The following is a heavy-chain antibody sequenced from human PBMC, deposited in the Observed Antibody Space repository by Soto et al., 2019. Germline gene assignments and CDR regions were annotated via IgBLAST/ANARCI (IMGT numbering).Heavy chain of an antibody. Sequence: QVQLVQSGAEVKEPGSSVKVSCKASGGGNLRDYRTTWVRRAPVQGLEWMGGIIPKLGSANYAQNFQGRVTVTADESTNTVYMELRSLRYDDTAVYYCARGGASYNFGAVYWGQGTPVTVSS. CDR3: ARGGASYNFGAVY. CDR2: IIPKLGSA. D-gene: IGHD2-15*01. CDR1: GGGNLRDYR. J-gene: IGHJ4*02. V-gene: IGHV1-69*01.